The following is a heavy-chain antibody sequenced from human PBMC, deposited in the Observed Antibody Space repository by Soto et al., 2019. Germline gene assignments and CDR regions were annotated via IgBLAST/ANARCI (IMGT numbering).Heavy chain of an antibody. CDR2: IYYSGST. CDR3: ARGGGHYYYYGMDV. Sequence: PSETLSLTCTVSGGSISSGGYCWSWIRQHPGKGLEWIGYIYYSGSTYYNPSLKSRVTISVDRSKNQFSLKLSSVTAADTAVYYCARGGGHYYYYGMDVWGQGTTVTVSS. CDR1: GGSISSGGYC. J-gene: IGHJ6*02. V-gene: IGHV4-31*03. D-gene: IGHD2-15*01.